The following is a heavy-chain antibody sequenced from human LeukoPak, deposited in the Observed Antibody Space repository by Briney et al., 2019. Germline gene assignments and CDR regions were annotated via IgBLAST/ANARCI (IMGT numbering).Heavy chain of an antibody. Sequence: EASVKVSCKASGGTFSSYAISWVRQAPGQGLERMGRIIPIFGTANYAQKFQGRVTITTDESTSTAYMELSSLRSEDTAVYYCARQTGHRGYSYLEAFDIWGQGTMVTVSS. J-gene: IGHJ3*02. CDR2: IIPIFGTA. CDR3: ARQTGHRGYSYLEAFDI. CDR1: GGTFSSYA. V-gene: IGHV1-69*05. D-gene: IGHD5-18*01.